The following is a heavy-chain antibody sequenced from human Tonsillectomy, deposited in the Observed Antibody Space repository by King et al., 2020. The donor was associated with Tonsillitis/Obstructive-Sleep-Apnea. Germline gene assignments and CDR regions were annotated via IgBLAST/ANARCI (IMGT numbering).Heavy chain of an antibody. V-gene: IGHV1-46*01. J-gene: IGHJ4*02. Sequence: VQLVESGAEVKKPGASVKVSCKASGYTFTSYYMHWVRQAPGQGLEWMGVINPSGGSTTYAQKFQGRVTMTRDTSTSTVYMELSSLRSEDTAVYYCARDWGGYCSSTSCFSSQDYWGQGTLVTVSS. CDR1: GYTFTSYY. CDR3: ARDWGGYCSSTSCFSSQDY. D-gene: IGHD2-2*01. CDR2: INPSGGST.